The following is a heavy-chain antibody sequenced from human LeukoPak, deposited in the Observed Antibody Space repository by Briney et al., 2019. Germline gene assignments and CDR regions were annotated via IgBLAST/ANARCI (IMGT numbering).Heavy chain of an antibody. D-gene: IGHD3-10*01. CDR3: AKGSQRITMVRVTN. V-gene: IGHV3-23*01. CDR2: ISDSGVST. J-gene: IGHJ4*02. CDR1: GFTFSNYG. Sequence: QPGGTLRLSCVASGFTFSNYGMNWVRQAPGKGLEWVSGISDSGVSTYYADSVKGRFTISRDNSKNTLYLQMNSLRAEDTAVYYCAKGSQRITMVRVTNWGQGTLVTVSS.